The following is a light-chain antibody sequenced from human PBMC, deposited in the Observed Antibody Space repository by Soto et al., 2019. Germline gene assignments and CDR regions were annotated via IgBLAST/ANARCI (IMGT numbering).Light chain of an antibody. Sequence: EIVLTQSPGTLSLSPGERATLSCRASQSMSSSSVVGYLQKPGQAPRLLIYGASSLATGVPARFSGSGSGTDFALPISRLEPEDFAVYYCQQFGSSPWTFGQGTKVEVK. CDR3: QQFGSSPWT. CDR2: GAS. J-gene: IGKJ1*01. CDR1: QSMSSSS. V-gene: IGKV3-20*01.